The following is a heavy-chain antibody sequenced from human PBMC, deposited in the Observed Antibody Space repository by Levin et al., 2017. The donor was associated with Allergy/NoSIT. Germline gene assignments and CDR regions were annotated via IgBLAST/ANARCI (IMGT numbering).Heavy chain of an antibody. CDR1: GFSLSTRGMC. D-gene: IGHD5-12*01. CDR2: IDWDDDK. J-gene: IGHJ6*02. V-gene: IGHV2-70*01. Sequence: SGPTLVKPTQTLTLTCTFSGFSLSTRGMCVSWIRQPPGKALEWLALIDWDDDKYYSTSLKTRLTISKDTSKNQLVLTLTNMDTVDTATYYCARIRVGYRGYVPEGSGYDYYGMDVWGQGTTVTVSS. CDR3: ARIRVGYRGYVPEGSGYDYYGMDV.